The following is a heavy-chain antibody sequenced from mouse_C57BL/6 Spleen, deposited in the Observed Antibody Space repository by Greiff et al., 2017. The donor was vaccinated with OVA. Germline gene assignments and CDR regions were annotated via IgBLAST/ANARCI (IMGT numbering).Heavy chain of an antibody. J-gene: IGHJ3*01. V-gene: IGHV5-4*01. CDR1: GFTFSSYA. CDR2: ISDGGSYT. Sequence: VQLVESGGGLVKPGGSLKLSCAASGFTFSSYAMSWVRQTPEKRLEWVATISDGGSYTYYPDNVKGRFTISRDNAKNNLYLQMSHLKSEDTAMYYCARDQSRDDAYWGQGTLVTVSA. CDR3: ARDQSRDDAY.